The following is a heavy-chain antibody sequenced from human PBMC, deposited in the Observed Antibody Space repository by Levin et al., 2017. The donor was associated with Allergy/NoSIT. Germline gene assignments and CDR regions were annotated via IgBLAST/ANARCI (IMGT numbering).Heavy chain of an antibody. V-gene: IGHV4-59*01. CDR1: GFSISRSY. D-gene: IGHD6-19*01. CDR2: IHYSGTT. J-gene: IGHJ3*01. Sequence: PSETLSLTCTVSGFSISRSYWSWIRQPPGKGLEWIGYIHYSGTTNHNPSLESRVTISIDTSRNEFSFRLRSVTAADTAVYYCASGIAVAGTSDAFDCWGQGTMVTVSS. CDR3: ASGIAVAGTSDAFDC.